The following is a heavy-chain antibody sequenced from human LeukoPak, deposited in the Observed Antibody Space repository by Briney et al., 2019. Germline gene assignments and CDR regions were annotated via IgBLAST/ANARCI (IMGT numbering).Heavy chain of an antibody. CDR2: IYYSGST. CDR3: ARPYYDILTGYYIGAFDI. J-gene: IGHJ3*02. V-gene: IGHV4-59*08. Sequence: PSETLSLTCTVSGGSISSYYWSWIRQPPGKGLEWLGYIYYSGSTNYNPSLKSRVTISVDTSKNQFSLKLSSVTAADTAVYYCARPYYDILTGYYIGAFDIWGQGTMVTVSS. D-gene: IGHD3-9*01. CDR1: GGSISSYY.